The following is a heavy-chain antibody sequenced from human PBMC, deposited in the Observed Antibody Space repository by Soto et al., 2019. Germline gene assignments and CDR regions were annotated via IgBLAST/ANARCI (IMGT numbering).Heavy chain of an antibody. J-gene: IGHJ3*01. D-gene: IGHD6-19*01. Sequence: GESLKISCKGSGYFFSTYWIAWVRQMPGKGLEWMGIIYPGDSETKYSPSFEGQVTISADKSITTAYLQWSRLRASDTATYYCARRGGSVFFDVWGQGTLVTVS. CDR1: GYFFSTYW. CDR2: IYPGDSET. V-gene: IGHV5-51*01. CDR3: ARRGGSVFFDV.